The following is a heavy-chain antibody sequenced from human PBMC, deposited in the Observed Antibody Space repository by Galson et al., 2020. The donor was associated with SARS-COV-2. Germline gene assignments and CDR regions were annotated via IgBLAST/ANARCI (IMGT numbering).Heavy chain of an antibody. CDR3: AKNTYGYLFDY. D-gene: IGHD5-18*01. CDR1: GFTFSDYG. V-gene: IGHV3-30*02. CDR2: IRYDGSNK. Sequence: QLGESLKISCAASGFTFSDYGMHWVRQAPGKGLEWMTYIRYDGSNKYYADSVKGRFTISRDNSKNTLYLQMKSLRVEDTAVYYCAKNTYGYLFDYWGQGTLLTVSS. J-gene: IGHJ4*02.